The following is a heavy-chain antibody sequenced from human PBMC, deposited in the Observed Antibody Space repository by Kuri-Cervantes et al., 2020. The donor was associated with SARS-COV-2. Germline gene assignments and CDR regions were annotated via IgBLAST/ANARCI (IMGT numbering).Heavy chain of an antibody. V-gene: IGHV3-48*01. J-gene: IGHJ4*02. CDR2: ISTSSSAI. Sequence: GESLKISCAASGFTFSSYWMHWVRQAPGKGLEWVSYISTSSSAISYADSVKGRFTISRDNAKNSLLLQMNSLRAGDTAVYYCCLTSGRSGYYGCNYWGQGTLVTVSS. D-gene: IGHD3-3*01. CDR3: CLTSGRSGYYGCNY. CDR1: GFTFSSYW.